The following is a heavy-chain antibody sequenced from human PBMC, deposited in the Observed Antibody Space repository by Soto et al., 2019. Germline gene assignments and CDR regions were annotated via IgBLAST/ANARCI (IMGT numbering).Heavy chain of an antibody. D-gene: IGHD4-17*01. CDR3: ARTEYGDPQDFQH. CDR2: IIPIFGTA. J-gene: IGHJ1*01. V-gene: IGHV1-69*13. Sequence: GASVKVSCKASGGTFSSYAISWVRQAPGQGLEWMGGIIPIFGTANYAQKFQGRVTITADESTSTAYMELSSLRSEDTAVYYCARTEYGDPQDFQHWGQGTLVTVSS. CDR1: GGTFSSYA.